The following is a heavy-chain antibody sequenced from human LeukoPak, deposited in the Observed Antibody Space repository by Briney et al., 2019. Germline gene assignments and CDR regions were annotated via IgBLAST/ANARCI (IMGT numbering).Heavy chain of an antibody. CDR3: ATKTSGTYGYFEY. V-gene: IGHV3-23*01. J-gene: IGHJ4*02. CDR1: GFTFSSYG. CDR2: IRGSGVYT. D-gene: IGHD1-26*01. Sequence: GGSLRLSCAASGFTFSSYGMSWVRQTPGKGLEWVSVIRGSGVYTLYADSVKGRLTISRDISKNTLYLQMNSLRAEDTAIYFCATKTSGTYGYFEYWGQGTLVTVSS.